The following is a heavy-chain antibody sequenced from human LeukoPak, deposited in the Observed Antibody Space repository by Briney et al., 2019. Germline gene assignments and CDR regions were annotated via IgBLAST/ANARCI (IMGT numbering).Heavy chain of an antibody. CDR1: GLTFHIYA. CDR2: ISFDGSDA. V-gene: IGHV3-74*01. CDR3: AVSNWMDP. Sequence: GGSLRLSCEGSGLTFHIYAMSWVRQAPGKGLVWASCISFDGSDATYADSVKGRFTISRDNAKNTLHLQMDSLTVEDTAVYYCAVSNWMDPWGQGTLVTVSS. J-gene: IGHJ5*02.